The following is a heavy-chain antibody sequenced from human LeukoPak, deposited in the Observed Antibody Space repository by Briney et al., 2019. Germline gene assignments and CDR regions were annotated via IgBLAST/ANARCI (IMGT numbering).Heavy chain of an antibody. CDR1: GGSISSGDYY. CDR3: ARVLVDCSGGSCYYFDY. V-gene: IGHV4-30-4*01. J-gene: IGHJ4*02. Sequence: SETLSLTCTVSGGSISSGDYYWSWIRQPPGQGLEWLLYIFYSGSPYSNPSLKSRLTISVDTSKNQFSLKLSSVTAADTAVYYCARVLVDCSGGSCYYFDYWGQGTLVTVSS. D-gene: IGHD2-15*01. CDR2: IFYSGSP.